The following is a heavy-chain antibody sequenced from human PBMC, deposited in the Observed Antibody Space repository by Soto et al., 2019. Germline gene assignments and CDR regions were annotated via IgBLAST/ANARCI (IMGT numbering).Heavy chain of an antibody. J-gene: IGHJ4*02. V-gene: IGHV3-21*05. Sequence: GGSLRLSCAASGFTFSSYTMHWVRQAPGKGLEWVSYISSSSYTNYADSVKGRFTISRDNAKNSLYLQMNSLRAEDTAVYYCAREREGNSSGWGYFDYWGQGTLVTVSS. CDR2: ISSSSYT. CDR1: GFTFSSYT. D-gene: IGHD6-19*01. CDR3: AREREGNSSGWGYFDY.